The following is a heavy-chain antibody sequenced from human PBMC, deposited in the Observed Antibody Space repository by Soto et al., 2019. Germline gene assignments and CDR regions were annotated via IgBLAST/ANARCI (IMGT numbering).Heavy chain of an antibody. Sequence: RRLSFAASGFTFSDYYMSWIRQAPGKGLEWVSYLSGSGSTIYHADSVKGRFTISRDNAKNSLYLQMNSLRAEDTAVYYCARDRGKISFRGQVTLVTVSS. CDR1: GFTFSDYY. CDR3: ARDRGKISF. D-gene: IGHD2-15*01. J-gene: IGHJ4*02. CDR2: LSGSGSTI. V-gene: IGHV3-11*01.